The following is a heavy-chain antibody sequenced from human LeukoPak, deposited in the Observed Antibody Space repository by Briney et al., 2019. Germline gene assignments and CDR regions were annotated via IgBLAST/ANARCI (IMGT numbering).Heavy chain of an antibody. CDR1: GYRFTSFW. CDR3: ARQEDYDILTGYFPMKAFDI. D-gene: IGHD3-9*01. Sequence: GESLQISCQTSGYRFTSFWIAWVRQMPGKGLEWMGIIYPGDSDTRYSPSFQGQVTISADKSISTANLQWSSLKASDTAMYYCARQEDYDILTGYFPMKAFDIWGQGTMVTVSS. J-gene: IGHJ3*02. V-gene: IGHV5-51*01. CDR2: IYPGDSDT.